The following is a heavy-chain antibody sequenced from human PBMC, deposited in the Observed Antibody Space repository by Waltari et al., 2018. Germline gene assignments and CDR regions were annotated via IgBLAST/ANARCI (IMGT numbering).Heavy chain of an antibody. CDR2: IYYSGST. D-gene: IGHD2-21*02. CDR1: GGSISSSSYY. Sequence: QLQLQESGPGLVKPSETLSLTCTVSGGSISSSSYYWGWIRQPPGKGLEWIGSIYYSGSTYYNPSLKSRVTISVDTSKNQFSLKLSSVTAADTAVYYCARGIQPLLLNYWGQGIQVTVSS. J-gene: IGHJ4*02. V-gene: IGHV4-39*07. CDR3: ARGIQPLLLNY.